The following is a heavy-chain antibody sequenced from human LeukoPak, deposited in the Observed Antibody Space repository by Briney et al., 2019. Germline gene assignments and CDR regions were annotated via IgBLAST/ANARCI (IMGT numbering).Heavy chain of an antibody. CDR1: GFTFSSYG. V-gene: IGHV3-30*18. CDR3: AKDEAPRLRRQEPDS. D-gene: IGHD4-17*01. J-gene: IGHJ4*02. CDR2: ISYDGSDK. Sequence: GRSLRLSCAASGFTFSSYGMHWVRQAPGKGLEWVAVISYDGSDKYYADSVKGRFTISRDNSKNTLSLQVNSLRAEDTAVYYCAKDEAPRLRRQEPDSWGQGTLVTVSS.